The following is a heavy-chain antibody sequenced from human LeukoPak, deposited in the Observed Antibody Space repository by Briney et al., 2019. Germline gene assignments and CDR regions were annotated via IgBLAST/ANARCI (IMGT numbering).Heavy chain of an antibody. CDR1: GGSISSSSYY. CDR3: ARLLPQPTDYDFWSGYYYDAFDI. V-gene: IGHV4-39*01. Sequence: SETLSLTCTVSGGSISSSSYYWGWIRQPPGKGLEWIGSTYYSGSTYSNPSLNSGATISVDTTKTQFSRQLSPVTAATAVLYCRARLLPQPTDYDFWSGYYYDAFDIWGQGTMVTVSS. CDR2: TYYSGST. J-gene: IGHJ3*02. D-gene: IGHD3-3*01.